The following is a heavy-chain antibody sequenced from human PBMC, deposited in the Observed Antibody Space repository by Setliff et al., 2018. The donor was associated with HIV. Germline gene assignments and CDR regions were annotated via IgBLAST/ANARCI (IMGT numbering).Heavy chain of an antibody. Sequence: GESLKISCKASGYSFTSYWIGWMRQMPGKGLEWMGIINPGDSDIRYSPSFRGQVTISVDKSINTAYLQWSSLKASDTAMYYCARPVHHAFDLWGQGTMVTVSS. J-gene: IGHJ3*01. CDR3: ARPVHHAFDL. D-gene: IGHD6-6*01. CDR1: GYSFTSYW. V-gene: IGHV5-51*01. CDR2: INPGDSDI.